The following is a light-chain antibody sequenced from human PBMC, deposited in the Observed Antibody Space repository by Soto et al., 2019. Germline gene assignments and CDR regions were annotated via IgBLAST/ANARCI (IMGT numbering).Light chain of an antibody. CDR2: AAS. CDR3: QKYNSAPLT. V-gene: IGKV1-27*01. CDR1: QAIDVY. Sequence: DIQVTQSPSSLSASLGDRVTITCRANQAIDVYLAWFQQQPGKVPKLLIYAASALQSGVPSRFSGSGSGTDFTLTISSLQPEDIATYYCQKYNSAPLTFGGGTKVDIK. J-gene: IGKJ4*01.